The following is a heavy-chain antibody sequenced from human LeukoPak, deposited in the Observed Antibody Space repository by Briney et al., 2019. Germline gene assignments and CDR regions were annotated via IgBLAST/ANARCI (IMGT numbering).Heavy chain of an antibody. Sequence: SGGSLRLSCAASGFTFSTFAMIWVRQPPGKGLDWVSSIFPSGGEIHYADSVRGRFTISRDNSKSTLSLQMNSLRAEDTAIYYCATYRQVLLPFESWGQGTLVTVSS. D-gene: IGHD2-8*02. J-gene: IGHJ4*02. CDR1: GFTFSTFA. CDR3: ATYRQVLLPFES. V-gene: IGHV3-23*01. CDR2: IFPSGGEI.